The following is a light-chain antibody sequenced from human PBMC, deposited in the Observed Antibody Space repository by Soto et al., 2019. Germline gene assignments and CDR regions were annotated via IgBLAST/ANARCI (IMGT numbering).Light chain of an antibody. V-gene: IGKV1D-8*01. CDR1: EGIAGY. CDR3: QQYYSFPLT. Sequence: TQSPAFLTDHLLAIVTITWRASEGIAGYVAWYQQKPGKAPELLIYAASTLQSGVPSRFSGSGSGTDFTLTISCLQSEDFATYYCQQYYSFPLTFGRGTTVDIK. J-gene: IGKJ4*01. CDR2: AAS.